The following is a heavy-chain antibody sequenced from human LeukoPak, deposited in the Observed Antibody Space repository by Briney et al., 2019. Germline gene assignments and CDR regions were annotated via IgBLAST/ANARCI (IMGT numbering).Heavy chain of an antibody. CDR3: AATGSGSYSNFDY. V-gene: IGHV4-59*01. CDR1: GCSISSYY. Sequence: SETLSLTCTVSGCSISSYYWSWIRQPPGKGLEWIGYIYYSGSTNYNPSLKSRVTISVDTSKNQFSLKLSSGTAADTAVYYCAATGSGSYSNFDYWGQGTPVTVAS. J-gene: IGHJ4*02. D-gene: IGHD3-10*01. CDR2: IYYSGST.